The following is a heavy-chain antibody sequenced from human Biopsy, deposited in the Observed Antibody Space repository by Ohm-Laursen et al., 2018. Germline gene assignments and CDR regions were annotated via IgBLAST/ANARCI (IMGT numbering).Heavy chain of an antibody. CDR3: ARHAPSYSGSYWSYFDL. J-gene: IGHJ2*01. D-gene: IGHD1-26*01. V-gene: IGHV4-59*08. Sequence: TPSLTCTVSGGSISSYYWSWIRQPPGKGLEWIGYIYYTGSTNYNPSLKSRVTISVDTSMNHLSLRLTFVTAADTAVYYCARHAPSYSGSYWSYFDLWGRGTLVTVSS. CDR2: IYYTGST. CDR1: GGSISSYY.